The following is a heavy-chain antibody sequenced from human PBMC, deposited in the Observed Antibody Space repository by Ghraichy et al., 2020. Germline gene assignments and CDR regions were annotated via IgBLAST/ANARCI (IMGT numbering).Heavy chain of an antibody. Sequence: LTCAASGFTFSSYWMSWVRQAPGKGLEWVANIKQDGSEKYYVDSVKGRFTISRDNAKNSLYLQMNSLRAEDTAVYYCARVRDYGDSHYGMDVWGQGTTVTVSS. D-gene: IGHD4-17*01. CDR1: GFTFSSYW. J-gene: IGHJ6*02. CDR3: ARVRDYGDSHYGMDV. CDR2: IKQDGSEK. V-gene: IGHV3-7*01.